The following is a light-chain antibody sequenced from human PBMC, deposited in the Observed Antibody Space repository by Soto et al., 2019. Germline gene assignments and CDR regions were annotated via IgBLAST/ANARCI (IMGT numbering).Light chain of an antibody. Sequence: EIVLTQSPATLSLSPGERATLSCRASQSVSSYLAWYQQKPGQAPRLLIYDASNRATGIPARFSGGGSGTEFTLTINSLQSEDFAVYYCQQYNNWWTFXQGTKVDIK. CDR1: QSVSSY. CDR2: DAS. CDR3: QQYNNWWT. J-gene: IGKJ1*01. V-gene: IGKV3-11*01.